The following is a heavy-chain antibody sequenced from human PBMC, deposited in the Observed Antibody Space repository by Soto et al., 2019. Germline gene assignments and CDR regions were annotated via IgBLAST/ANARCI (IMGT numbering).Heavy chain of an antibody. CDR3: ARGGGSGSYYNWFDP. J-gene: IGHJ5*02. CDR1: GGPFSGYY. D-gene: IGHD3-10*01. Sequence: SETLSLTCAVYGGPFSGYYWSWIRQPPGKGLEWIGEINHSGSTNYNPSLKSRVTISVDTSKNQFSLKLSSVTAADTAVYYCARGGGSGSYYNWFDPWGQGTLVTVSS. CDR2: INHSGST. V-gene: IGHV4-34*01.